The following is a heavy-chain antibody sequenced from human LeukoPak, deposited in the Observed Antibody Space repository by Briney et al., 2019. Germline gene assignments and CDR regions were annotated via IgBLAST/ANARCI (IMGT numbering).Heavy chain of an antibody. CDR2: ISGSDSII. CDR3: AKDLPDYGDYIEGY. J-gene: IGHJ4*02. D-gene: IGHD4-17*01. V-gene: IGHV3-23*01. CDR1: GYTFSSFG. Sequence: GGSLTLTCAASGYTFSSFGMSWVRQAPGRGLEWVSTISGSDSIIDYADSVKGRFTFSRDNSTNMVYLQMNSLRAEDTAVYYCAKDLPDYGDYIEGYWGQGTLVTVSS.